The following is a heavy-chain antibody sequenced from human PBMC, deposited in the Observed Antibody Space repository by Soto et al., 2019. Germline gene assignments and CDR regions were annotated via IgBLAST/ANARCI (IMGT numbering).Heavy chain of an antibody. Sequence: ASVKVSCKASGYTFTSYGISWVRQAPGQGPEWMGWISAYNGNTNYAQKLQGRVTMTTDTSTSTAYMELRSLRPDDTAVYYCARDRAMVRGVIIDYYYYGMDVWGQGTTVTVSS. J-gene: IGHJ6*02. D-gene: IGHD3-10*01. V-gene: IGHV1-18*01. CDR2: ISAYNGNT. CDR3: ARDRAMVRGVIIDYYYYGMDV. CDR1: GYTFTSYG.